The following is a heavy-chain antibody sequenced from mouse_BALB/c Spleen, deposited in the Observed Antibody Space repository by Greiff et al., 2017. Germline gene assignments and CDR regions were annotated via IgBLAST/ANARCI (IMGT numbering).Heavy chain of an antibody. CDR2: ISSGGST. J-gene: IGHJ1*01. CDR1: GFTFSSYA. Sequence: EVQLQESGGDLVKPGGSLKLSCAASGFTFSSYAMSWVRQTPEKRLEWVASISSGGSTYYPDSVKGRFTISRDNARNILYLQMSSLRSEDTAMYYCARADYYGSSYDWYFDVWGAGTTVTVSS. D-gene: IGHD1-1*01. CDR3: ARADYYGSSYDWYFDV. V-gene: IGHV5-6-5*01.